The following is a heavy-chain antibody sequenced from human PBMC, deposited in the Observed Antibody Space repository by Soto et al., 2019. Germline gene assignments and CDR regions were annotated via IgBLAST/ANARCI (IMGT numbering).Heavy chain of an antibody. CDR2: IYYSGRT. Sequence: VQLQESGPGLVKPSETLSLTCTVSDGSVSDYYWSWIRQPPGKGLEWNGYIYYSGRTNYNPALKSRGPISVGTSKNDFSLNLTSVTAAAAAVYYCARPLWPHFTDAFDIWGQGTMVTVSS. J-gene: IGHJ3*02. D-gene: IGHD3-16*01. CDR1: DGSVSDYY. CDR3: ARPLWPHFTDAFDI. V-gene: IGHV4-59*02.